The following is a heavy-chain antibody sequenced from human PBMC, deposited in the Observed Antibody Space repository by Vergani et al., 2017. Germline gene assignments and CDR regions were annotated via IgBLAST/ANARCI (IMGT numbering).Heavy chain of an antibody. CDR2: VYYSGTT. Sequence: QLQLQESDSRLVNPAQTLSPTCTLSGDAISRDTYSWNWVRQPPGKPLEWIWSVYYSGTTSYNPSLGGRVTMSIDNSQNHFSLTMTSVTAADSAFNFCDRGQTGYSRDWSTYFFYMDVWGKGTLVTVSS. V-gene: IGHV4-30-2*01. CDR3: DRGQTGYSRDWSTYFFYMDV. D-gene: IGHD3/OR15-3a*01. CDR1: GDAISRDTYS. J-gene: IGHJ6*03.